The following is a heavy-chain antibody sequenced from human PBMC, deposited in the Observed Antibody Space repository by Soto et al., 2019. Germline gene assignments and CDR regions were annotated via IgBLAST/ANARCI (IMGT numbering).Heavy chain of an antibody. J-gene: IGHJ6*02. Sequence: QVQLVQSGAEVKKPGASVKVSCKASGYTFSNFAMHWVRQAPGQRLEWMGWINPGNGNTKYSQTFQGRVTITRDTSASTAYMELSSLRSEDSAVYYCARAVARGVKTIYYYYGMDVWGQVTTVTVSS. V-gene: IGHV1-3*01. CDR2: INPGNGNT. CDR3: ARAVARGVKTIYYYYGMDV. D-gene: IGHD3-10*01. CDR1: GYTFSNFA.